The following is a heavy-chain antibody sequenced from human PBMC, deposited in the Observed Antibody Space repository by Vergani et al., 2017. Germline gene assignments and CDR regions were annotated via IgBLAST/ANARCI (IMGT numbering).Heavy chain of an antibody. V-gene: IGHV3-49*03. D-gene: IGHD1-26*01. J-gene: IGHJ3*02. CDR1: GFTFGDYA. CDR2: IRSKAYGGTT. CDR3: ARHGSPDEDGGFDI. Sequence: EVQLVESGGGLVQPGRSLRLSCTASGFTFGDYAMSWFRQAPGKGLEWVGFIRSKAYGGTTEYAASVKGRFTISADKSISTAYLQWSSLKASDTAMYYCARHGSPDEDGGFDIWGQGTMVTVSS.